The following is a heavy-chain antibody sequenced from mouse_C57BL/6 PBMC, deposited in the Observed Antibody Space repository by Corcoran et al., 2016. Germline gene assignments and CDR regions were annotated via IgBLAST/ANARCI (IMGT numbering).Heavy chain of an antibody. Sequence: QIQLVQSGPELKKPGETVKISCKASGYTFTTYGMSWVKQAPGKGLKWMGWINTYSGVPTYVDDFKGRFAFSLETSASTAYLQINNLKNEDTATYFCARRQLAMDYWGQGTSVTVSS. J-gene: IGHJ4*01. CDR2: INTYSGVP. CDR3: ARRQLAMDY. CDR1: GYTFTTYG. D-gene: IGHD6-1*01. V-gene: IGHV9-3*01.